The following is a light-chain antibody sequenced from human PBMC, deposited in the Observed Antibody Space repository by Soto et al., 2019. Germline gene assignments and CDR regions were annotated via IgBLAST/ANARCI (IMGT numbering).Light chain of an antibody. V-gene: IGLV2-14*01. CDR1: SSDVGGYNY. J-gene: IGLJ1*01. CDR3: SSYTSSSTLLYV. CDR2: EVS. Sequence: QSVLTQPASVSGSLGQAITISCTGTSSDVGGYNYVSWYQQHPGKAPKLMIYEVSNRPSGVSNRFSGSKSGNTASLTISGLQAEDEADYYCSSYTSSSTLLYVFGTGTKVTVL.